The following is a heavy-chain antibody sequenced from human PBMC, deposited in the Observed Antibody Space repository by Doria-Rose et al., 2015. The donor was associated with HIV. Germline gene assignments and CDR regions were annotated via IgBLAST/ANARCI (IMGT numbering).Heavy chain of an antibody. Sequence: QITLKESGPVLVKPTETLTLTCTASGVSLSSPGMGVSWIRQPPGKALEWLANIFSDDERSYKTSLKSRLTISRGTSKSQVVLTMPDMDPVDTATYYCARIKSSRWYHKYYFDFWGQGTLVIVSA. CDR2: IFSDDER. J-gene: IGHJ4*02. D-gene: IGHD6-13*01. CDR1: GVSLSSPGMG. V-gene: IGHV2-26*01. CDR3: ARIKSSRWYHKYYFDF.